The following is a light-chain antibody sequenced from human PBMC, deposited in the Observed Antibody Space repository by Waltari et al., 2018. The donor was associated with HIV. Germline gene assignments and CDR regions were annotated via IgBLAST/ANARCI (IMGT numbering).Light chain of an antibody. CDR1: SSYVGGSHY. CDR3: SSYTSSNTLV. V-gene: IGLV2-14*01. J-gene: IGLJ2*01. CDR2: EVS. Sequence: QSALTQPASVSGSPGQSITISCTGTSSYVGGSHYVSWYQQNPGKAPKIIIYEVSYRPSGVSDRFSGSKSGNTASLTISGLQAEDEADYYCSSYTSSNTLVFGGGTKLTVL.